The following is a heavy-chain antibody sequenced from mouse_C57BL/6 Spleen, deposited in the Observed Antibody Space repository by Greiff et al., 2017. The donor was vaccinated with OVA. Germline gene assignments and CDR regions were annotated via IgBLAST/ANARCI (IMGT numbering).Heavy chain of an antibody. CDR3: GGSRAWYFDV. J-gene: IGHJ1*03. Sequence: QVQLKQSGAELVKPGASVKISCKASGYAFSSYWMNWVKQRPGKGLEWIGQIYPGDGDTNYNGKLKGKATLTADKSSSTAYMQLSSLTSEDSAVYFCGGSRAWYFDVWGTGTTVTVSS. CDR1: GYAFSSYW. D-gene: IGHD1-1*01. CDR2: IYPGDGDT. V-gene: IGHV1-80*01.